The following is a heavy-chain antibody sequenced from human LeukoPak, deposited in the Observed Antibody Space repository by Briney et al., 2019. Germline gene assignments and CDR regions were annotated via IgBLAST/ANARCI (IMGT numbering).Heavy chain of an antibody. CDR1: GGTFSSYA. Sequence: ASVKVSCKASGGTFSSYAISWVRQAPGQRLEWMGRIIPIFGTANYAQKFQGRVTITADKSTSTAYMELSSLRSEDTAVYYCARGREGVRTHFPFDPWGQGTLVTVSS. J-gene: IGHJ5*02. CDR2: IIPIFGTA. V-gene: IGHV1-69*06. D-gene: IGHD3-3*02. CDR3: ARGREGVRTHFPFDP.